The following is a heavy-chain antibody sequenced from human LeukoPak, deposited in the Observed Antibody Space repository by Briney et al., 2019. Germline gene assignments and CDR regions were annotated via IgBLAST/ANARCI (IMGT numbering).Heavy chain of an antibody. D-gene: IGHD3-9*01. J-gene: IGHJ4*02. CDR1: GFTFSNYA. Sequence: GGSLRLSCVASGFTFSNYAMSRVRQAPGKRLEWVSAVPGRGGSTYYADSVKGRFTISRDNSRNTLFLQMNSLRAEDTAIYYCAKWGDFDILTGYYVSDFWGQGTLVTVSS. V-gene: IGHV3-23*01. CDR3: AKWGDFDILTGYYVSDF. CDR2: VPGRGGST.